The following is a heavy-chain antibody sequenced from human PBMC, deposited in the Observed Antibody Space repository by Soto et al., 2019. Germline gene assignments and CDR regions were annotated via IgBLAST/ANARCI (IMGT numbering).Heavy chain of an antibody. CDR3: ARVAMSSGYYYYYYGMDV. J-gene: IGHJ6*02. Sequence: GGSLRLSCAASGFTFSSYGMHWVRQAPGKGLEWVAVIWYDGSNKYYADSVKGRFTISRDSSKNTLYLQMNSLRAEDTAVYYCARVAMSSGYYYYYYGMDVWGQGTTVTVSS. CDR2: IWYDGSNK. V-gene: IGHV3-33*01. D-gene: IGHD3-22*01. CDR1: GFTFSSYG.